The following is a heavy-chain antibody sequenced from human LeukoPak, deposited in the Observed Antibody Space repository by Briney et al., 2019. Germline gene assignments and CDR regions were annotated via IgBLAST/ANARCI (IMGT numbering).Heavy chain of an antibody. Sequence: PGGSLRLSCAASGFTFSSYAMSWVRQAPGKGLEWVSAISGSGGSTYYADSVKGRFTISRDNSKNTLYLQMNSLRAEDTAVYYRARDLTSYYYDSSGYYYGPDYWGPGTLVTVSS. CDR3: ARDLTSYYYDSSGYYYGPDY. D-gene: IGHD3-22*01. CDR2: ISGSGGST. J-gene: IGHJ4*02. CDR1: GFTFSSYA. V-gene: IGHV3-23*01.